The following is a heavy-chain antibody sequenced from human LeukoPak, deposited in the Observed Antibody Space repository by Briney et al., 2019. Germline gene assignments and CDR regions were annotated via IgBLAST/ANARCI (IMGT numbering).Heavy chain of an antibody. Sequence: PGGSLRLSCAASGFTFSSYGMHWVRQAPGKGLEWVAVIWYDGSNKYYADSVKGRFTISRDNSKNTLYLQMNSLRAEDTAVYYCAKEKARNYYDSSGYGYWGQGTLVTASS. CDR1: GFTFSSYG. J-gene: IGHJ4*02. CDR2: IWYDGSNK. V-gene: IGHV3-33*06. D-gene: IGHD3-22*01. CDR3: AKEKARNYYDSSGYGY.